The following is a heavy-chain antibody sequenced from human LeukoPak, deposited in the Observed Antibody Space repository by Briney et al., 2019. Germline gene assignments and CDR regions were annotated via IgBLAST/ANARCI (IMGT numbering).Heavy chain of an antibody. CDR2: ISYDGSNK. J-gene: IGHJ3*02. CDR1: GFTFSSYG. CDR3: ARDREVGDGIDSFDI. Sequence: GGSLRLSCAACGFTFSSYGMHWVRQAPGKGLGWVAVISYDGSNKYYADSVKGRFTISRDNSKNTLYLQMNSLRAEDTAVYYCARDREVGDGIDSFDIWGQGTMVTVSS. V-gene: IGHV3-30*03. D-gene: IGHD1-26*01.